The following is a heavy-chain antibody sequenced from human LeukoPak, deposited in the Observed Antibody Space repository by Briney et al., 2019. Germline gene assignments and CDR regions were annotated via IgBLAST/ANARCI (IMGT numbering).Heavy chain of an antibody. V-gene: IGHV3-23*01. D-gene: IGHD4-17*01. CDR2: ISGSGDST. J-gene: IGHJ4*02. Sequence: PGGSLRLSCAASGFTLRSYVMSWVRQAPGKGLEWVSGISGSGDSTYYADSVKGRFTISRDNSKNTLYLQMNSLRAEDTAVYYCAKDGPYTVTTGYFDYWGQGTLVTVSS. CDR3: AKDGPYTVTTGYFDY. CDR1: GFTLRSYV.